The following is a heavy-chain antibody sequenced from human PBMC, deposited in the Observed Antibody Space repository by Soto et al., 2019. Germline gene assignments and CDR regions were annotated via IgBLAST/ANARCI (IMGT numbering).Heavy chain of an antibody. D-gene: IGHD5-18*01. CDR3: AKDTIQLWFKGTFDY. Sequence: EVQLLESGGGLVQPGGSLRLSCAASGFTFSSYAMSWVRQAPGKGLEWVSAISGSGGSTYYADSVKGRFTISRDNSKNTQYLQMNSLRAENTAVYYCAKDTIQLWFKGTFDYWGQGTLVTVSS. J-gene: IGHJ4*02. V-gene: IGHV3-23*01. CDR1: GFTFSSYA. CDR2: ISGSGGST.